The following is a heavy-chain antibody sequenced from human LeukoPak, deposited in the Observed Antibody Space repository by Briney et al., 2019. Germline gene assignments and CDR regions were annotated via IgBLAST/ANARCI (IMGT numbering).Heavy chain of an antibody. Sequence: SETLSLTCTVSGGSISSSSYYWGWIRQPPGKGLEWIGSIYYSGSTYYNPSLKSRVTISVDTSKNQFSLKLSSVTAADTAVYYCGRDYVWGSYLDYWGQGTLVTVSS. CDR1: GGSISSSSYY. V-gene: IGHV4-39*07. J-gene: IGHJ4*02. D-gene: IGHD3-16*01. CDR2: IYYSGST. CDR3: GRDYVWGSYLDY.